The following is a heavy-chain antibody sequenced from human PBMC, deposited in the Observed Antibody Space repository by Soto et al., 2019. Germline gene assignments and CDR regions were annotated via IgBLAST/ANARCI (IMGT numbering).Heavy chain of an antibody. D-gene: IGHD6-19*01. V-gene: IGHV1-18*01. J-gene: IGHJ1*01. Sequence: ASVKVSCKASGYIFTSFGISWVRQAPGQGLEWMGRISTYNGNTKYAQKLQGRVTMTTDTSASIAYMELRSLRSGDTAVYYCARDNRQWPVSDWG. CDR1: GYIFTSFG. CDR3: ARDNRQWPVSD. CDR2: ISTYNGNT.